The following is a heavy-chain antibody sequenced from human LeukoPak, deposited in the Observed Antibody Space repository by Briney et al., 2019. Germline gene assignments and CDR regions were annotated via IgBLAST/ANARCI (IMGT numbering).Heavy chain of an antibody. CDR3: ARGYSSDTKIFDY. Sequence: SETLSLTCAVYGGSFSGYYWSWIRQPPGKGLEWIGEINHSGSTNYNPSLKSRVTISVDTSKNQFSLKLSSVTAADTAVYYCARGYSSDTKIFDYWGQGTLVTVSS. V-gene: IGHV4-34*01. D-gene: IGHD6-19*01. CDR1: GGSFSGYY. CDR2: INHSGST. J-gene: IGHJ4*02.